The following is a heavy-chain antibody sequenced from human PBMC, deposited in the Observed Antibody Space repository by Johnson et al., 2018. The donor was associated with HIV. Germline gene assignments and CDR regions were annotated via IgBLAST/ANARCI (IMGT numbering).Heavy chain of an antibody. CDR2: IYSGGST. Sequence: QLVESGGGLIQHGGSLRLSCAASGFTVSSNYMSWVRQAPGKGLEWVSVIYSGGSTYYADSVKGRFTISRDNSKNTLYVQMNSLRAEDTAVYYCARYSSSSRDTFDIWGQGTMVTVSS. CDR1: GFTVSSNY. D-gene: IGHD6-13*01. J-gene: IGHJ3*02. V-gene: IGHV3-53*01. CDR3: ARYSSSSRDTFDI.